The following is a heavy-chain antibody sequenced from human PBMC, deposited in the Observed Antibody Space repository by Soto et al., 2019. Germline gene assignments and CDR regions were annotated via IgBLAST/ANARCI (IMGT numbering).Heavy chain of an antibody. CDR1: GFTFGSHS. D-gene: IGHD6-13*01. CDR3: ARLQLVDWFFINIDLYRMDV. Sequence: EVQLVESGGGLVQPGGSLRLSCSSSGFTFGSHSMNWVRQAPGKGLEWVARIDSRGNSIYYADSVKGRFAVSRDNANSSLFLQMNSLRDEDTAVYYCARLQLVDWFFINIDLYRMDVWGQGTTVVVSS. CDR2: IDSRGNSI. J-gene: IGHJ6*02. V-gene: IGHV3-48*02.